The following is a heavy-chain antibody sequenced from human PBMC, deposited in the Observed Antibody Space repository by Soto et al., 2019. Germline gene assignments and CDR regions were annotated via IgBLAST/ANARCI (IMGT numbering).Heavy chain of an antibody. D-gene: IGHD6-19*01. CDR1: GFTFSNAW. Sequence: GGSLRLSCAASGFTFSNAWMSWVRQAPGKGLEWVGRIKSKTDGGTTDYDAPVKGRFTISRDDSKNTLYLKMNSLKTEDTAVFYCTTGMTGYSSGEPFDYWGQGTLVTVSS. J-gene: IGHJ4*02. V-gene: IGHV3-15*01. CDR2: IKSKTDGGTT. CDR3: TTGMTGYSSGEPFDY.